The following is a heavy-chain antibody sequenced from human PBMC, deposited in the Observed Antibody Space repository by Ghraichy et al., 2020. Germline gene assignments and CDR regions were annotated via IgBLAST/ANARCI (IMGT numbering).Heavy chain of an antibody. Sequence: GSLRLSCVASGLMFSPNTMNWVRQAPGKGLEWVSSISSSTRYIYYADSVKGRFTISRDNSQNSLYLHMNSLRAEDTAVYYCSRGGGAGTPVLYHMDVWGLGTTVTVSS. J-gene: IGHJ6*02. V-gene: IGHV3-21*01. D-gene: IGHD6-19*01. CDR2: ISSSTRYI. CDR3: SRGGGAGTPVLYHMDV. CDR1: GLMFSPNT.